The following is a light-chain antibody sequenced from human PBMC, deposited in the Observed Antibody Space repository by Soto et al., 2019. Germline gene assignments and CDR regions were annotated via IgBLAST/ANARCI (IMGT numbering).Light chain of an antibody. Sequence: QSALTQPASVSGSPGQSITISCTGTSSDIGGYNYVSWYQQHSGKAPKLLIYEDSNRPSGVSNRFSGSKSGNPASLTISGLQAEDEADCYCSSYTSSSTDYVFGTGTKVTVL. J-gene: IGLJ1*01. CDR1: SSDIGGYNY. CDR3: SSYTSSSTDYV. CDR2: EDS. V-gene: IGLV2-14*01.